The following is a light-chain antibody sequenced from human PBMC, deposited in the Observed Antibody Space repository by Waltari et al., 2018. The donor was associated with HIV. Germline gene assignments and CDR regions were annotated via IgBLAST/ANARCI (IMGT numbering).Light chain of an antibody. CDR1: SGSIGDNF. CDR2: EDH. CDR3: QSYEV. Sequence: NFMLTQPHSVSASPGRTVTISCTRSSGSIGDNFVHWYQQRPGNAPTTVIYEDHQRPSGVPDRFSGSLDMSSNSASLTISGLTTEDEADYYCQSYEVFGGGTKLTVL. V-gene: IGLV6-57*03. J-gene: IGLJ2*01.